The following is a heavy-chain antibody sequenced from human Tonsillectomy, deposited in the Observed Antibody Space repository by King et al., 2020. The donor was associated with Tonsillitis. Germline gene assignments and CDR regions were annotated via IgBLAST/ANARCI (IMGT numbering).Heavy chain of an antibody. Sequence: QLQESGPGLVKPSQTLSLTCTVSGGSISSGDNYWSWIRQYPGEGLEWIGYISYIGSTYYNPTLKCRVTISVDRSQNQIFLKLSSLTAADTAVYYCARVHQQQIYYYYMDVWGKGTTVTVSS. CDR3: ARVHQQQIYYYYMDV. CDR2: ISYIGST. D-gene: IGHD6-13*01. CDR1: GGSISSGDNY. V-gene: IGHV4-31*03. J-gene: IGHJ6*03.